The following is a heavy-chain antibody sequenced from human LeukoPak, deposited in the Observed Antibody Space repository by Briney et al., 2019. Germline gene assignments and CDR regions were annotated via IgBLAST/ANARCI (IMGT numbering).Heavy chain of an antibody. CDR3: ARGSGWHDY. D-gene: IGHD6-19*01. Sequence: GESLKISCKGSGYSFPNYWIAWVRQMPGKGLEWMGIIYPRDSDTRYSPSFEGQVTISVDKSISTAFLQWSSLKASDSAMYYCARGSGWHDYWGQGTLVTVSS. J-gene: IGHJ4*02. CDR1: GYSFPNYW. CDR2: IYPRDSDT. V-gene: IGHV5-51*01.